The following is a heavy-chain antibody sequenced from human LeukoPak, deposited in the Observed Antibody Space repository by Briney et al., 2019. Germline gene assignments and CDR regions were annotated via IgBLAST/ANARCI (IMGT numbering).Heavy chain of an antibody. CDR1: GFTFSSYG. D-gene: IGHD3-22*01. J-gene: IGHJ4*02. V-gene: IGHV3-30*18. CDR2: ISYDGSNK. CDR3: AKPIYYDSSGSVDY. Sequence: GGSLRLSCAASGFTFSSYGMHWVRQAPGKGLERVAVISYDGSNKYYADSVKGRFTISRDNSKNTLYLQMNSLRAEDTAVYYCAKPIYYDSSGSVDYWGQGTLVTVSS.